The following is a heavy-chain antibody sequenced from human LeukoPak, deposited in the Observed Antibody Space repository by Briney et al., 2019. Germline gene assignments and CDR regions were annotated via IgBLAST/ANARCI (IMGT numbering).Heavy chain of an antibody. Sequence: GGSLRLSCAASGFTFSSYAMHWVRQAPGKGLEYVSAISSNGGSTYYANSVKGRFTISRDNSKNTLYLQIGSLRAEDMAVYYCARSSRPGPSVADAVDYWGQGTLVTVSS. D-gene: IGHD6-19*01. CDR1: GFTFSSYA. V-gene: IGHV3-64*01. CDR3: ARSSRPGPSVADAVDY. CDR2: ISSNGGST. J-gene: IGHJ4*02.